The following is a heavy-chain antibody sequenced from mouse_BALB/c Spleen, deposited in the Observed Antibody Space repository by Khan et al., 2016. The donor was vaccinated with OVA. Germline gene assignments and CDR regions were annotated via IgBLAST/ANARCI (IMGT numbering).Heavy chain of an antibody. V-gene: IGHV3-2*02. D-gene: IGHD1-2*01. CDR1: GYSITSGYG. CDR2: ISYSGST. CDR3: ARTARIKY. Sequence: VQLKESGPGLVKPSQSLSLTCTVTGYSITSGYGWNWIRQFPGNKLEWMGYISYSGSTNYNPSLKSRISITRDTSKNQFFLQLNSVTTEDTATSDCARTARIKYWGQGTTLTVSS. J-gene: IGHJ2*01.